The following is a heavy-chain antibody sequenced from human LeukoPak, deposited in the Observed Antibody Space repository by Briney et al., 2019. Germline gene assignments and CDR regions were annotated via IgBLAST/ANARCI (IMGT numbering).Heavy chain of an antibody. J-gene: IGHJ4*02. V-gene: IGHV1-2*02. Sequence: ASVNVSCKSSGYSFAGYHMHWVRQAPGQGLEWMGWVNPNGGDTNYAQKLQGRVTMTRDTSVSTASMELSGLRSDDTAVYYCARGADFWSGYNDYWGQGTLVSVSS. CDR3: ARGADFWSGYNDY. CDR2: VNPNGGDT. CDR1: GYSFAGYH. D-gene: IGHD3-3*01.